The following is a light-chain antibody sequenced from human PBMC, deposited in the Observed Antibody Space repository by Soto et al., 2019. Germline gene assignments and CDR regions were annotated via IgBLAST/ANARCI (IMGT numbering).Light chain of an antibody. CDR2: EVS. CDR1: SSDVGSYNR. V-gene: IGLV2-18*01. J-gene: IGLJ1*01. Sequence: QSALTQPPSVSGSPGQSVTISCTGTSSDVGSYNRVSWYQQPPGTGPKLMIYEVSHRPSGVPDRFSGSKSGNTASLTISGLQAEDEADYYCSLYTSSSTYVFGTGTKLTVL. CDR3: SLYTSSSTYV.